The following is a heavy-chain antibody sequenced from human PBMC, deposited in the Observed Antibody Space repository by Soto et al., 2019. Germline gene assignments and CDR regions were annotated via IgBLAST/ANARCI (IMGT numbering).Heavy chain of an antibody. CDR3: ARVKGPYSSGWYPFEY. V-gene: IGHV3-13*01. J-gene: IGHJ4*02. D-gene: IGHD6-19*01. Sequence: GGSLRLSCAASGLTFSSYDMHWVRQATGKGLEWVSAIGTAGDTYYPGSVKGRFTISRENAKNSLYLQMNSLRAEDTAVYYCARVKGPYSSGWYPFEYWGQGTLVTVSS. CDR2: IGTAGDT. CDR1: GLTFSSYD.